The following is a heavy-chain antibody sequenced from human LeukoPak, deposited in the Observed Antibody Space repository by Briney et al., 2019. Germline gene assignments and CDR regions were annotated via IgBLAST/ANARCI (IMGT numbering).Heavy chain of an antibody. D-gene: IGHD3-10*01. CDR2: ISYDGSNK. J-gene: IGHJ4*02. Sequence: GGSLRLSCAASGFTFSSYAMHWVRQAPGKGLEWVAVISYDGSNKYYADSVKGRFTISRDNSKNTPYLQMNSLRAEDTAMYYCASNTAGLLWFGEYNYWGQGTLVTVSS. CDR1: GFTFSSYA. CDR3: ASNTAGLLWFGEYNY. V-gene: IGHV3-30-3*01.